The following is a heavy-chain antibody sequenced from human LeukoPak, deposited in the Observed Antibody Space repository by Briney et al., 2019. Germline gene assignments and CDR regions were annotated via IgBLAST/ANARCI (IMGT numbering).Heavy chain of an antibody. CDR1: GFTFSSYG. D-gene: IGHD6-13*01. Sequence: QAGGSLRLSCAASGFTFSSYGMHWVRQAPGKGLEWVAFIRYDGSNKYYADSVKGRFTISRDNSKNTLYLRMNSLRAEDTAVYYCARDDSVYRIAAAGTNYWGQGTLVTVSS. V-gene: IGHV3-30*02. CDR2: IRYDGSNK. CDR3: ARDDSVYRIAAAGTNY. J-gene: IGHJ4*02.